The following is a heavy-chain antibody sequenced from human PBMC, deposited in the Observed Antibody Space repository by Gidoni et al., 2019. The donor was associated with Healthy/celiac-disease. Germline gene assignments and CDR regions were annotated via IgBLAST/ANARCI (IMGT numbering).Heavy chain of an antibody. V-gene: IGHV3-23*01. CDR1: GFTFRSYA. CDR3: AKAHLGELSPFDY. D-gene: IGHD3-16*02. CDR2: MSGRGGST. Sequence: EVQLLASGGGLVPPGGSLRLSCAASGFTFRSYAMSWVRQAPGKGLEWVSAMSGRGGSTYYADSVKGRFTISRDNSKNTLYLQMNSLRAEDTAVYYCAKAHLGELSPFDYWGQGTLVTVSS. J-gene: IGHJ4*02.